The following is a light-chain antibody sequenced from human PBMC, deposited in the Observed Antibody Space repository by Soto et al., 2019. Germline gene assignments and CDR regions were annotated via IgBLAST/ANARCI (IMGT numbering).Light chain of an antibody. CDR3: AAWDDSLSGVWV. CDR1: SSNIGSNT. V-gene: IGLV1-44*01. J-gene: IGLJ3*02. CDR2: RNN. Sequence: QSVLTQPPSASGTPGQRVTISCSGSSSNIGSNTVNWYQQLPETAPKLLIYRNNQRPSGVPDRFSGSKSGTSASLAISGLQSEDEADYYCAAWDDSLSGVWVFGGGTKVTVL.